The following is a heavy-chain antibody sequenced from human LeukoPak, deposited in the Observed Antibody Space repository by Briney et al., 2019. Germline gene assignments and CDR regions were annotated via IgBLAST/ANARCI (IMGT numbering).Heavy chain of an antibody. CDR3: ARDAAVANPSPFDY. CDR1: GYTFTSYG. CDR2: ISAYNGNT. V-gene: IGHV1-18*01. D-gene: IGHD6-19*01. J-gene: IGHJ4*02. Sequence: GASVKVSCKASGYTFTSYGIRWVRQAPGQGLEWMGWISAYNGNTNYAQKLQGRVTMTTDTSTSTAYMELRSLRSDDTAVYYCARDAAVANPSPFDYWGQGTLVTVSS.